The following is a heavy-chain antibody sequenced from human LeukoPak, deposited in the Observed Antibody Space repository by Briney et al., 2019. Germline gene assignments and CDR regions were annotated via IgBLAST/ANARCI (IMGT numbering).Heavy chain of an antibody. V-gene: IGHV1-2*02. CDR3: SRGSGISYGGIDY. Sequence: GASVKVSCKASGYTFTGYYLHWERQAPGQGLEWMGWIHPKSGDTKYAQKFLGRVTLTRDTSTTIVYMELKWLTSDDTAVYYCSRGSGISYGGIDYWGQGTLVTVSS. CDR2: IHPKSGDT. CDR1: GYTFTGYY. D-gene: IGHD5-18*01. J-gene: IGHJ4*02.